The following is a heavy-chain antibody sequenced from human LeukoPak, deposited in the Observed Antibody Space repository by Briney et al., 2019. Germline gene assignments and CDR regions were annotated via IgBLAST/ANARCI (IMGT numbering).Heavy chain of an antibody. CDR3: ARVRRWFGELLVNALDFDY. CDR1: GGTFSSYA. CDR2: INPNSGGT. D-gene: IGHD3-10*01. V-gene: IGHV1-2*02. Sequence: ASVKVSCKASGGTFSSYAISWVRQAPGQGLEWMGWINPNSGGTNYAQKFQGRVTMTRDTSISTAYMELSRLRSDDTAFYYCARVRRWFGELLVNALDFDYWGQGTLVTVSS. J-gene: IGHJ4*02.